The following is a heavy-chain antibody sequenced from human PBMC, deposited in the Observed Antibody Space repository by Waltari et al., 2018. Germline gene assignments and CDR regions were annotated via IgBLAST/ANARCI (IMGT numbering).Heavy chain of an antibody. D-gene: IGHD2-15*01. CDR3: ARLDSLWGYCSGGSCSDY. V-gene: IGHV4-38-2*01. J-gene: IGHJ4*02. CDR1: GYSISSGYY. Sequence: QVQLQESGPGLVKPSETLSLTCAVSGYSISSGYYWGWIRQPPGKGLEWIGSIYHSGSTYYNPSLKSRVTISVDTSKNQFSLKLSSVTAADTAVYYCARLDSLWGYCSGGSCSDYWGQGTLVTVSS. CDR2: IYHSGST.